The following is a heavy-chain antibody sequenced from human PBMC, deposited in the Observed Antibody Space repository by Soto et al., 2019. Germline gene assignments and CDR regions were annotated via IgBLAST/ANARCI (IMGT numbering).Heavy chain of an antibody. CDR3: ARITGGYYFLNWFDP. J-gene: IGHJ5*02. CDR2: INHSGST. D-gene: IGHD3-10*01. V-gene: IGHV4-34*01. CDR1: GGSFSGYY. Sequence: SETLSLTCAVYGGSFSGYYWRWIRQPPGKWLEWIGEINHSGSTNYNPSLKSRVTISVDTSKNQFSLKLSSVTAADTAVYYCARITGGYYFLNWFDPWGQGXLVTVYS.